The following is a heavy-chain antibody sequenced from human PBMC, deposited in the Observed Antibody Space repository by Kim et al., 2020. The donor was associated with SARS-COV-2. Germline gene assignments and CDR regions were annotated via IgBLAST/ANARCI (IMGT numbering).Heavy chain of an antibody. Sequence: ASVKVSCKASGYTFTSYAMHWVRQAPGQRLEWMGWINAGNGNTKYSQKFQGRVTITRDTSASTAYMELSSLRSEDTAVYYCARAEFEGTGYSSSWYFPEKVGTTHYGMDVWGQGTTVTVSS. CDR2: INAGNGNT. V-gene: IGHV1-3*01. D-gene: IGHD6-13*01. CDR1: GYTFTSYA. CDR3: ARAEFEGTGYSSSWYFPEKVGTTHYGMDV. J-gene: IGHJ6*02.